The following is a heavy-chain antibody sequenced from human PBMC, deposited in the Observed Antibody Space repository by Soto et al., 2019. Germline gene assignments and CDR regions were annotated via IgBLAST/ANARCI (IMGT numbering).Heavy chain of an antibody. CDR1: GFTFSSYA. CDR2: ISYDGSNK. V-gene: IGHV3-30-3*01. J-gene: IGHJ4*02. CDR3: ARANPKIAAAGPYYFDY. D-gene: IGHD6-13*01. Sequence: QVQLVESGGGVVQPGRSLRLSCAASGFTFSSYAMHWVRQAPGKGLEWVAVISYDGSNKYYADSVKGRFTISRDNSKNTLYLQMNSLRAEDTAVYYCARANPKIAAAGPYYFDYWGQGTLVTVSS.